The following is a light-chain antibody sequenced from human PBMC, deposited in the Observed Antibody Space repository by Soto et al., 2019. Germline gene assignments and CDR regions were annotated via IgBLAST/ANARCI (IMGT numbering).Light chain of an antibody. CDR1: QSISAN. Sequence: ERVMPQSPATLSVSPGARATLSCRASQSISANLAWYQQKPGQAPKLLIYGASTLESGVPARFSGSGSGTEFTLTISSLQPEDVATYYCQKYNSAPLTFGPGTKVDI. CDR2: GAS. CDR3: QKYNSAPLT. V-gene: IGKV3-15*01. J-gene: IGKJ3*01.